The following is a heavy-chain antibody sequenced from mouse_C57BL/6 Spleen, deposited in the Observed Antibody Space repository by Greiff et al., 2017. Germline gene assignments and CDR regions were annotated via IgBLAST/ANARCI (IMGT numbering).Heavy chain of an antibody. D-gene: IGHD4-1*01. V-gene: IGHV5-4*01. Sequence: DVKLVESGGGLVKPGGSLKLSCAASGFTFSSYAMSWVRQTPEKRLEWVATISDGGSYTYYPDNVKGRFTISRDNAKNNLYLQMSHLKSEDTAMYYCARDWDEYFDVWGTGTTVTVSS. CDR1: GFTFSSYA. CDR3: ARDWDEYFDV. CDR2: ISDGGSYT. J-gene: IGHJ1*03.